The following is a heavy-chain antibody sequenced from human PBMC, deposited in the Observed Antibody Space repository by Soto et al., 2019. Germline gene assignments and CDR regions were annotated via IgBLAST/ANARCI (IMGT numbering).Heavy chain of an antibody. CDR1: GYTFTGYY. Sequence: GASVKVSCKASGYTFTGYYMHWVRQAPGQGLEWMGWINPNSGGTNYAQKFQGRVTMTRDTSISTAYMELSRLRSDDTAVYYCARLLKPDYSNYRYYGMHVWGQATTLTVS. J-gene: IGHJ6*02. CDR3: ARLLKPDYSNYRYYGMHV. D-gene: IGHD4-4*01. CDR2: INPNSGGT. V-gene: IGHV1-2*02.